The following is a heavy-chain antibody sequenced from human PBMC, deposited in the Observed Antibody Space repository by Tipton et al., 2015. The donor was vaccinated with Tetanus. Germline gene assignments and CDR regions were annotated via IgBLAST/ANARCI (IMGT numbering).Heavy chain of an antibody. CDR1: GYIFNNYW. V-gene: IGHV5-51*01. CDR2: IYPGDSDT. CDR3: ARAHCTDGVCNFDF. J-gene: IGHJ4*02. Sequence: MQLVQSGGEVKKPGESLKISCKGSGYIFNNYWIGWVRQKPGKGLEWMGIIYPGDSDTSYSSSFQGQVTISVDRSINTAYLQWSSLKASDASMFYCARAHCTDGVCNFDFWGQGALVTVAS. D-gene: IGHD2-8*01.